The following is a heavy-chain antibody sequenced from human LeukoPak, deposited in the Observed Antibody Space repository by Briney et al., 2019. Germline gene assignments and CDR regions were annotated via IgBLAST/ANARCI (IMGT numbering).Heavy chain of an antibody. D-gene: IGHD3-10*01. V-gene: IGHV1-69*13. Sequence: GASVKVSCKASGGTFSSYAISWVRQAPGQGLEWMGGIIPIFGTANYAQKFQGRVTITADESTSTAYMELSSLRSEDTAVYYCARLPTSDYYGSGSYQAGVAFDIWGQGTMVTVSS. J-gene: IGHJ3*02. CDR1: GGTFSSYA. CDR3: ARLPTSDYYGSGSYQAGVAFDI. CDR2: IIPIFGTA.